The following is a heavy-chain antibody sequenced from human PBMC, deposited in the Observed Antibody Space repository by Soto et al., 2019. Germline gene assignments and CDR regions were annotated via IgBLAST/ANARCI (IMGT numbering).Heavy chain of an antibody. CDR1: GDSVSSNSAA. CDR2: TYYRSKWYN. V-gene: IGHV6-1*01. D-gene: IGHD4-4*01. CDR3: AKQRDGNSFRYFDY. Sequence: SQTLSLTCAISGDSVSSNSAAWNWIRQSPSRGLEWLGRTYYRSKWYNDYAVSVKSRITINPDTSKNQFSLQVNSMTAEDTAVYYCAKQRDGNSFRYFDYWGQGTLVTVSS. J-gene: IGHJ4*02.